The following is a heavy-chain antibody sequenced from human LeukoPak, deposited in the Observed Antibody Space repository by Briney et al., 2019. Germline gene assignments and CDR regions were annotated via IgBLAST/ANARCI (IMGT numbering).Heavy chain of an antibody. CDR1: GFTFSRYD. CDR3: VKDRSGYDYFDF. J-gene: IGHJ4*02. Sequence: AGSLRLSCSASGFTFSRYDRHWVRQAPGKGLEYVSAISSNGGSTYYADSVKGRFTISRDNSKNTLYLQMSSLRAEDTAVFYCVKDRSGYDYFDFWGQGTLVTVSS. CDR2: ISSNGGST. D-gene: IGHD5-12*01. V-gene: IGHV3-64D*09.